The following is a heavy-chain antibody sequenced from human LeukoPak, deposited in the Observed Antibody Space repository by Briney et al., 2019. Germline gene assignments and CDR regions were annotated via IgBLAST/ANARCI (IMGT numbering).Heavy chain of an antibody. CDR3: ARDEGYSGYEGTFDT. J-gene: IGHJ5*02. CDR1: SYSISSGYY. Sequence: SETLSLTCTVSSYSISSGYYWGWIRQPPGKGLEWIGSIYHSGSTYYNPSLKSRVTISVDTSKNQFSLKLSSVTAADTAVYYCARDEGYSGYEGTFDTWGQGTLVTVSS. D-gene: IGHD5-12*01. V-gene: IGHV4-38-2*02. CDR2: IYHSGST.